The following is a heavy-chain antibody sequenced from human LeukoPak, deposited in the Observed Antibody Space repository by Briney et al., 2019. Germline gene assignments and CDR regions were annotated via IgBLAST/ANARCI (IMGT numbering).Heavy chain of an antibody. J-gene: IGHJ4*02. D-gene: IGHD6-6*01. CDR1: GFSVTNDF. CDR3: AKRGSYSRSFTSTYDY. Sequence: PGGSLRLSCAVSGFSVTNDFMTWVRQAPGKGLNWVSVIYSSGYTVYADSVRGRFTITRDNSKNALYLQMNSLRAEDTAVYYCAKRGSYSRSFTSTYDYWGQGTLVTVSS. CDR2: IYSSGYT. V-gene: IGHV3-53*01.